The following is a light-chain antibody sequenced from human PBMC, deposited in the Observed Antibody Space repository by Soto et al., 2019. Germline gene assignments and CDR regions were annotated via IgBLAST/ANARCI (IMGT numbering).Light chain of an antibody. CDR2: AAS. V-gene: IGKV1-39*01. Sequence: DIQMTQSPSSLSASVGDRVTITCRASQTISSYLNWYQQKPGKAPKLLIYAASSLQSRISSRFSGSGSGTDFTLTISPLQPEDFATYYCQQSYSAPRTFGQGTKVEIK. J-gene: IGKJ1*01. CDR3: QQSYSAPRT. CDR1: QTISSY.